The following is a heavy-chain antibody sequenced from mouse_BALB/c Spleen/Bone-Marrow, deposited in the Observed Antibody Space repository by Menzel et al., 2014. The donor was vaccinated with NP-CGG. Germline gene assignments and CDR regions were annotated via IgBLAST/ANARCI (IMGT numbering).Heavy chain of an antibody. V-gene: IGHV2-2*02. Sequence: VQLVESGPGLVQPSRSLSITCTVSGFSLTTYGIHWIRQSPGKGLEWLGVILSGGSSDYNAAFISRVSINKDNSKSQVFFKMNSLQANDTAIYYCARNYDYDAYYFDYWGQGTFITVSS. CDR3: ARNYDYDAYYFDY. D-gene: IGHD2-4*01. CDR2: ILSGGSS. J-gene: IGHJ2*02. CDR1: GFSLTTYG.